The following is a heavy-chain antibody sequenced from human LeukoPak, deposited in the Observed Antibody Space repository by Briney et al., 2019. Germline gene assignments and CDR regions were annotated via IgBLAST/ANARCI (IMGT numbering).Heavy chain of an antibody. Sequence: GGSLRLSCAASGFTFSTFAMIWVRQPPGKGLEWVSSIFPSGGEIHYADSVRGRFTISRDNAENSLYLLMNSLRDEDTAVYYCARDPYSGGYGAYYYYYMDVWGKGTTVTVSS. CDR1: GFTFSTFA. V-gene: IGHV3-21*01. CDR3: ARDPYSGGYGAYYYYYMDV. D-gene: IGHD6-19*01. J-gene: IGHJ6*03. CDR2: IFPSGGEI.